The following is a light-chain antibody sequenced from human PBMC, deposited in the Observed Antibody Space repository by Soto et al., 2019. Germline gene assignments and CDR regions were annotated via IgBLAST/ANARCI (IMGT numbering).Light chain of an antibody. Sequence: EIVMTQSPATLSVSPGERATLSCRASQSVSSNYLAWYQQTPGPAPRLLIYGASTRAAGIPARFSGSGSGTEFTLIISSLQSEDFAVYYCQDYSDWPTWTFGQGTKV. CDR1: QSVSSN. CDR2: GAS. V-gene: IGKV3-15*01. J-gene: IGKJ1*01. CDR3: QDYSDWPTWT.